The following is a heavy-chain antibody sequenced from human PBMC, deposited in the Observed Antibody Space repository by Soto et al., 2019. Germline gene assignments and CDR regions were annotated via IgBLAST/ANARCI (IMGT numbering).Heavy chain of an antibody. J-gene: IGHJ4*02. V-gene: IGHV3-23*01. CDR1: GFTFSSYA. D-gene: IGHD3-22*01. CDR3: VKVPPRYYDSSGYLDY. Sequence: EVQLLESGGGLVQPGGSLRLSCAASGFTFSSYAMSWVRQAPGKGLEWVSAISGSGGSTYYADSVKGRFTISRDNSKNTLYLQMNSLRAEDTAVYYCVKVPPRYYDSSGYLDYWGQGTLVTVSS. CDR2: ISGSGGST.